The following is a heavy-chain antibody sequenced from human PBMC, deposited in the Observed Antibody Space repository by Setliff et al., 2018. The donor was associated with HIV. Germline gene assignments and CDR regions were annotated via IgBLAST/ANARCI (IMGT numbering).Heavy chain of an antibody. CDR2: ITPAGSNI. D-gene: IGHD3-16*02. Sequence: GSLRLSCVASGFDFRDYAMNWVRQTPGKGLEWVSCITPAGSNIYYADSVKGRFTISRDNAKNSLYLQMNTLRAEDTAVYYCARDSDPYYDYVWGPYRPEYFQHWGQGTLVTVSS. CDR3: ARDSDPYYDYVWGPYRPEYFQH. V-gene: IGHV3-21*01. CDR1: GFDFRDYA. J-gene: IGHJ1*01.